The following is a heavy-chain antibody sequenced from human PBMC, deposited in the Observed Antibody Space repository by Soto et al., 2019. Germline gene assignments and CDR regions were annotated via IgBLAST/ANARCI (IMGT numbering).Heavy chain of an antibody. V-gene: IGHV4-59*01. D-gene: IGHD1-1*01. CDR3: ARHNPIGNNWNYFDY. Sequence: QVQLQESGPGLVKPSETLSLTCTVSGGSINSYYWGWVRQPPGKGLEWIGYISYSGSTSNNPSLMGRVTISVDTSKNQFSLKVSSVTAADTAVYYCARHNPIGNNWNYFDYWGQGTLVTVSS. CDR2: ISYSGST. CDR1: GGSINSYY. J-gene: IGHJ4*02.